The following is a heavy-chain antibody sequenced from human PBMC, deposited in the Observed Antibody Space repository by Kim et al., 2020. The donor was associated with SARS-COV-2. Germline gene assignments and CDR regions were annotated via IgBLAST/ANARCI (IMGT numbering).Heavy chain of an antibody. CDR1: GVSISSSF. D-gene: IGHD2-15*01. V-gene: IGHV4-59*01. Sequence: SETLSLTCTVSGVSISSSFWSWIRQPPGKGLEWIGYVHYSGNTNYDPSLKSRVTMSIDTSKNQFSLRLTSVTAADTAVYYCATQRYSNFDHWGQGALVTVSS. CDR2: VHYSGNT. CDR3: ATQRYSNFDH. J-gene: IGHJ4*02.